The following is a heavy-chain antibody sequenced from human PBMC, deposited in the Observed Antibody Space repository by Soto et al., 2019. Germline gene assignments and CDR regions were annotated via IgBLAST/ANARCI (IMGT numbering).Heavy chain of an antibody. Sequence: SLRLSCAASGFTFSSYGMHWVRQAPGKGLEWVAVISYDGSNKYYADSVKGRFTISRDNPKNTLYLQMNSLRAEDTAVYYCAKEGYYDFWSGYYTNYYYYGMDVWGQGTTVTVSS. CDR1: GFTFSSYG. D-gene: IGHD3-3*01. V-gene: IGHV3-30*18. J-gene: IGHJ6*02. CDR2: ISYDGSNK. CDR3: AKEGYYDFWSGYYTNYYYYGMDV.